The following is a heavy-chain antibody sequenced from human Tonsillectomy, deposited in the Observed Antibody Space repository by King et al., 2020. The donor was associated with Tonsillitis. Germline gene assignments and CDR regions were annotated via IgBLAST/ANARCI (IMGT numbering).Heavy chain of an antibody. Sequence: QLQESGPGLVKPSETLSLTCTVSGGSIYSYYWSWPRQPPGKGLEWIGYIYYSGSTNYNPSLKSRVTMSVDTSRNQFSLHLSTVTAADTAVYYCARGSVRPSSSYGMDVWGQGTTVTVSS. J-gene: IGHJ6*02. D-gene: IGHD2-2*01. CDR1: GGSIYSYY. CDR3: ARGSVRPSSSYGMDV. V-gene: IGHV4-59*01. CDR2: IYYSGST.